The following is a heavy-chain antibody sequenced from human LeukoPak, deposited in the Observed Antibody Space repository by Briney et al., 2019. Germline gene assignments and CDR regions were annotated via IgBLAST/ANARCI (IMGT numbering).Heavy chain of an antibody. CDR2: IRRSGSTI. D-gene: IGHD6-25*01. V-gene: IGHV3-11*04. CDR1: GFTFSDYY. J-gene: IGHJ6*03. CDR3: ARLIGEASSRYPVAYYYYYYMDV. Sequence: GGSLRLSCAASGFTFSDYYMSWIRLAPGKGLEWDSYIRRSGSTIYYADSVKGRFTISRDNAKNSLYLQMNSLRAEDTAVYYCARLIGEASSRYPVAYYYYYYMDVWGKGTTVTVSS.